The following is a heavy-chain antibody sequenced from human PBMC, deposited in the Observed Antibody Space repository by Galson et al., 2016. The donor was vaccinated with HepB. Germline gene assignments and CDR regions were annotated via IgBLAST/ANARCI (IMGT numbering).Heavy chain of an antibody. CDR1: GFSLTTGRVG. V-gene: IGHV2-5*02. J-gene: IGHJ4*02. CDR2: IYWDDDK. D-gene: IGHD3-16*01. Sequence: PALVKPTQTLTLTCAFSGFSLTTGRVGVGWIRQPPGKALEWLALIYWDDDKRYSPSRQNRLTITKDTSKNQVVLTLTNVDPMDTATYYCARAATWRYDFDFWGQGTLVTVSS. CDR3: ARAATWRYDFDF.